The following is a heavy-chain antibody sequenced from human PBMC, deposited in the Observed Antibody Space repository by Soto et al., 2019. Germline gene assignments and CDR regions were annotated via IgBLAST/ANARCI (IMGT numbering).Heavy chain of an antibody. D-gene: IGHD4-17*01. V-gene: IGHV4-39*07. CDR2: IYYSGST. CDR3: ARDYGGNVGDYYYYGMDV. J-gene: IGHJ6*02. CDR1: GGSISSSSYY. Sequence: SETLSLTCTVSGGSISSSSYYWGWIRQPPGKGLEWIGSIYYSGSTYYNPSLKSRVTISVDTSKNQFSLKLSSVTAADTAVYYCARDYGGNVGDYYYYGMDVWGQGTTVPVSS.